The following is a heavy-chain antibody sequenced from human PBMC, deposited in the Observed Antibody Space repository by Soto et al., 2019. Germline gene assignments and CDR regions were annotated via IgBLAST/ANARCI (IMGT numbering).Heavy chain of an antibody. D-gene: IGHD3-10*01. CDR3: ARDGFGRYDGSGSEAFDI. J-gene: IGHJ3*02. CDR1: GFAVSDKY. Sequence: GGSLRLSCAASGFAVSDKYMNWVRQAPGKGLEWVSVIYTSGTTYYADSVKGRFTISRDNFKNTLYLQMNSLRAEDTAMYYCARDGFGRYDGSGSEAFDIWGQGTMVTVSS. V-gene: IGHV3-53*01. CDR2: IYTSGTT.